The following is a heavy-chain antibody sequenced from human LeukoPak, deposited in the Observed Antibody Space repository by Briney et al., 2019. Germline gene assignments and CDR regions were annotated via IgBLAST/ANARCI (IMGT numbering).Heavy chain of an antibody. CDR2: ISAYNGNT. CDR1: GYTFTSYG. D-gene: IGHD1-26*01. V-gene: IGHV1-18*01. J-gene: IGHJ4*02. Sequence: ASAKVSCKASGYTFTSYGISCVRHAPGQGHEWMGWISAYNGNTNYAQKLQGRVTMTTDTSTSTAYMELRSLRSDDTAVYYCARDWLVGATCFDYWGQGTLVTVSS. CDR3: ARDWLVGATCFDY.